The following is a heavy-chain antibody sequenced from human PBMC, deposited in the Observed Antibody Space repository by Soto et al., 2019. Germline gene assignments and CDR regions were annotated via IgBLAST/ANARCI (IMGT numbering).Heavy chain of an antibody. J-gene: IGHJ4*02. CDR1: GYSFTNYW. V-gene: IGHV5-51*01. Sequence: GEALKISCNASGYSFTNYWIGWVRQMPGKGLEWVGIIYPGDSKIRYSPSFQGQVTISADNSISTAYLQWSSLKASDTAMYYCMRTTAFDCWGQGTLVTVSS. D-gene: IGHD4-17*01. CDR3: MRTTAFDC. CDR2: IYPGDSKI.